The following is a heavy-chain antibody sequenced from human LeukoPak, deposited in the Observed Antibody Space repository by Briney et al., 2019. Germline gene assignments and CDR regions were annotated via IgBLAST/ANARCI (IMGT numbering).Heavy chain of an antibody. CDR2: IYYSGST. J-gene: IGHJ4*02. V-gene: IGHV4-39*05. D-gene: IGHD2-2*01. CDR1: GGSISSSSYY. Sequence: PSETPSLTCTVSGGSISSSSYYWGWIRQPPGKGLEWIGSIYYSGSTNYNPSLKSRVTISVDTSKNQFSLKLSSVTAADTAVYYCAGSEPAASRWGQGTLVTASS. CDR3: AGSEPAASR.